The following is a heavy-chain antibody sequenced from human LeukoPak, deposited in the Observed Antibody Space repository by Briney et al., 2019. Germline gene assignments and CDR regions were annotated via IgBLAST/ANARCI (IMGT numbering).Heavy chain of an antibody. CDR3: ARGGVVPAAGYNCFDP. J-gene: IGHJ5*02. CDR1: GYSTSSGYY. V-gene: IGHV4-38-2*01. CDR2: IYHSGST. D-gene: IGHD2-2*01. Sequence: PSETLSLTCAVSGYSTSSGYYWGWIRQPPGKGLEWIGSIYHSGSTYYNPSLKSRVTISVDTSKNQFSLKLNSVTAADTAVYYCARGGVVPAAGYNCFDPWGQGTLVIVSS.